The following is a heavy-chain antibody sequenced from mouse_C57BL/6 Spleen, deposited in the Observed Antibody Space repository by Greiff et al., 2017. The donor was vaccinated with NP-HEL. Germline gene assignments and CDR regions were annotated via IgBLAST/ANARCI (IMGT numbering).Heavy chain of an antibody. D-gene: IGHD6-1*01. J-gene: IGHJ2*01. CDR2: IYPRSGNT. CDR1: GYTFTSYG. V-gene: IGHV1-81*01. Sequence: QVQLQQSGAELARPGASVKLSCKASGYTFTSYGISWVKQRTGQGLEWIGEIYPRSGNTYYNEKFKGKATLTADKSSSTAYMELRSLTSEDAAVYFCARKGVPVSPFDYWGQGTTLTVSS. CDR3: ARKGVPVSPFDY.